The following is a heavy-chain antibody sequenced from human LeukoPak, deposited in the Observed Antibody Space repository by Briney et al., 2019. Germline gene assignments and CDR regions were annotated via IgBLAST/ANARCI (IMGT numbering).Heavy chain of an antibody. CDR2: INPNSGGT. CDR3: ARVRSSGLTNWFDP. J-gene: IGHJ5*02. V-gene: IGHV1-2*02. D-gene: IGHD6-19*01. CDR1: GYTFTGYY. Sequence: ASVKVSCKASGYTFTGYYMHWVRQAPGQGLEWMGWINPNSGGTNYAQKFQGRVTMTRDTSISTAYMELSRLRFDDTAVYYCARVRSSGLTNWFDPWGQGTLVTVSS.